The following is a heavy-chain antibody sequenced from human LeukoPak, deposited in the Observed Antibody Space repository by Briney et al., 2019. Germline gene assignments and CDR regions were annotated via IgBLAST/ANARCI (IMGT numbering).Heavy chain of an antibody. Sequence: SVKVSCKASGGTFSSYAISWVRQAPGQGLEWMGGIIPIFGTANYAQKFQGRVTITTDESTSTAYMELSSLRSEDTAVYYCARFSRFGSGWPGVDYWGQGTLVTVSS. D-gene: IGHD6-19*01. CDR2: IIPIFGTA. J-gene: IGHJ4*02. CDR1: GGTFSSYA. V-gene: IGHV1-69*05. CDR3: ARFSRFGSGWPGVDY.